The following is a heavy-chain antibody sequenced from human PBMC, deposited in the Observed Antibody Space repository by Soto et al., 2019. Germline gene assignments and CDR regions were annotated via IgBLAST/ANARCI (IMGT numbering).Heavy chain of an antibody. D-gene: IGHD3-10*01. CDR2: INHSGST. CDR1: GGSFSGYY. Sequence: SETLSLTCAVYGGSFSGYYWSWIRQPPGKGLEWIGEINHSGSTNYNPSLKRRVTISVDTSKNQFSLKLSSVTAADTAVYYCARGWADGPGSYYNLSSFDYWGQGTLVIVSS. J-gene: IGHJ4*02. CDR3: ARGWADGPGSYYNLSSFDY. V-gene: IGHV4-34*01.